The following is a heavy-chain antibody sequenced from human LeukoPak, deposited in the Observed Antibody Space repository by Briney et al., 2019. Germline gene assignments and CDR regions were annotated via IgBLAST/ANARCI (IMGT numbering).Heavy chain of an antibody. V-gene: IGHV4-39*01. Sequence: SETLSLTCTVSGGSSSSSTYYWGWIRQPPGKGLEWIGSIYYSGSTYYDPSLKSRVTISADTSKNQFSLKLSSVTAADSAVYYCVRLPYCSSTSCQQGYYGMDVWGQGTAVTVSS. J-gene: IGHJ6*02. D-gene: IGHD2-2*01. CDR1: GGSSSSSTYY. CDR2: IYYSGST. CDR3: VRLPYCSSTSCQQGYYGMDV.